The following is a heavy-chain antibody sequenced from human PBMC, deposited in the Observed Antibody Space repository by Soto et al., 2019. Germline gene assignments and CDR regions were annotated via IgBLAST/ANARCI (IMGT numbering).Heavy chain of an antibody. CDR2: INHSGST. Sequence: PSETLSLTCAVYGGSFSGYYWSWIRQPPGKGLEWIGEINHSGSTNYNPSLKSRVTISVDTSKNQFSLKLSSVTAADTAVYYCARGRCSSTSCYHYYGMDVWGQGTTVTVSS. CDR1: GGSFSGYY. J-gene: IGHJ6*02. V-gene: IGHV4-34*01. CDR3: ARGRCSSTSCYHYYGMDV. D-gene: IGHD2-2*01.